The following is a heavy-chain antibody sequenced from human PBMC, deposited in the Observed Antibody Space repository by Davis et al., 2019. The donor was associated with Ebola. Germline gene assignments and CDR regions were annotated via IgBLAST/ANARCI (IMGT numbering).Heavy chain of an antibody. J-gene: IGHJ4*02. CDR1: GYTFTSYA. CDR2: INAGNGNT. Sequence: ASVKVSCKASGYTFTSYAMHWVRQAPGQRLEWMGWINAGNGNTKYSQKFQGRVTMTEDTSTDTAYMELSSLRSEDTAVYYCARGTTGDYWGQGTLVTVSS. CDR3: ARGTTGDY. V-gene: IGHV1-3*01. D-gene: IGHD4-17*01.